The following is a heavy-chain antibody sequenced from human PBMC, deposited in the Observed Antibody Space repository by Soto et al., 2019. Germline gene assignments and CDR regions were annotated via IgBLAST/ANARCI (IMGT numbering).Heavy chain of an antibody. CDR3: AREREDSSGYGYWFDP. CDR1: CGSISSGDYY. Sequence: LSLICTVSCGSISSGDYYWIWIRQPPGKCLEWIGYIYYSGSTYYNPSLKSRVTISVDTSKNQFSLKLSSVTAADTAVYYCAREREDSSGYGYWFDPWGQGTLVTVYS. J-gene: IGHJ5*02. V-gene: IGHV4-30-4*01. D-gene: IGHD3-22*01. CDR2: IYYSGST.